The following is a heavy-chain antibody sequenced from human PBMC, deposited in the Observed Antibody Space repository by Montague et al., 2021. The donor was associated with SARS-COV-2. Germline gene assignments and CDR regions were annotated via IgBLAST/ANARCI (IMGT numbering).Heavy chain of an antibody. V-gene: IGHV4-34*01. CDR1: GGSFSGYY. Sequence: SETLSLTCAVYGGSFSGYYWSWIRQPPGKGLEWIGEISHSGSTNYNPSLKSRVTISIDTAKNQFSLKLSSVTAADTAAYYCARSAYRRLFIASSCGLDVWGQGTTVTVSS. CDR3: ARSAYRRLFIASSCGLDV. D-gene: IGHD2-2*01. CDR2: ISHSGST. J-gene: IGHJ6*02.